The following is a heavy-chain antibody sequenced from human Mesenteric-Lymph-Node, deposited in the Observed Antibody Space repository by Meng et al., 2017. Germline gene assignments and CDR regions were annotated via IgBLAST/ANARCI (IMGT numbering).Heavy chain of an antibody. V-gene: IGHV6-1*01. Sequence: QVPLQQSGPGLVKPSPTLSLTCAIPGDSVSSNSAAWNWIRQSPSRGLEWLGRTYYRSKYYNDYALSVKSRITINPDTSKNQFSLQLNSVTPEDTAIYYCARDWGDARGGFDFWGQGTLVTVSS. J-gene: IGHJ4*02. CDR3: ARDWGDARGGFDF. CDR1: GDSVSSNSAA. D-gene: IGHD3-10*02. CDR2: TYYRSKYYN.